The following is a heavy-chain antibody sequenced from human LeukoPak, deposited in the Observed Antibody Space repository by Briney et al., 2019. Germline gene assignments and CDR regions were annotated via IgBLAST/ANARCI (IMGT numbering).Heavy chain of an antibody. D-gene: IGHD6-19*01. CDR1: GFTFSSYG. J-gene: IGHJ4*02. V-gene: IGHV3-30*18. Sequence: GGSLTLSCAASGFTFSSYGMHWVRQAPGKGLEWVAVISYDGSNKYYADSVKGRFTISRDNSKNTLYLQMNSLRAEDTAVYYCAKESSIAVAGFDYWGQGTLVTVSS. CDR2: ISYDGSNK. CDR3: AKESSIAVAGFDY.